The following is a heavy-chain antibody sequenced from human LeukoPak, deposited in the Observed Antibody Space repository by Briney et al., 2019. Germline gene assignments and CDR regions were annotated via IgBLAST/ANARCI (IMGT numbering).Heavy chain of an antibody. D-gene: IGHD2-2*01. CDR3: AKEPREYCSSTSCPNWIDP. CDR1: GFTFSSYA. J-gene: IGHJ5*02. Sequence: GGSLRLSCAASGFTFSSYAMSWVRQAPGKGLECVSAISGSGGTTYYADSVKGRFTISRDSSKNTLYLQMSSLRAEDTAVYYCAKEPREYCSSTSCPNWIDPWGQGTLVTVSS. CDR2: ISGSGGTT. V-gene: IGHV3-23*01.